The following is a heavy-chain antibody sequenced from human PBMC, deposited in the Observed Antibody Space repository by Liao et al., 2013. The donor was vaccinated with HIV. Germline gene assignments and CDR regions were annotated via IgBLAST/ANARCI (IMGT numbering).Heavy chain of an antibody. CDR3: ARRAGITIFGLPLLGLGFWDI. J-gene: IGHJ3*02. CDR2: INHSGST. Sequence: QVQLQQWGAGLLKPSETLSLTCAVSGDLIRRDNYYWTWIRQPPGKGLEWIGEINHSGSTNYNPSLKSRVTISVDTSKNQFSLKLSSVTAADTAVYYCARRAGITIFGLPLLGLGFWDIWGQGTMVTVSS. D-gene: IGHD3-3*01. V-gene: IGHV4-34*01. CDR1: GDLIRRDNYY.